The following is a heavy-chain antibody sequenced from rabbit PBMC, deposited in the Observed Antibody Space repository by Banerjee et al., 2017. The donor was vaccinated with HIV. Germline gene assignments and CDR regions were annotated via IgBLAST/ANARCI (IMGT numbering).Heavy chain of an antibody. Sequence: QQQLEESGGGLVKPGGSLTLTCKASGLDFGSSYWICWVRQAPGKGLEWIACINTSSGNTVYASWAKGRFTISKTPSTTVTLQMTSLTAADTATYFCARRADYAGGGNFNLWGPGTLVTVS. J-gene: IGHJ4*01. V-gene: IGHV1S45*01. CDR1: GLDFGSSYW. CDR3: ARRADYAGGGNFNL. CDR2: INTSSGNT. D-gene: IGHD4-2*01.